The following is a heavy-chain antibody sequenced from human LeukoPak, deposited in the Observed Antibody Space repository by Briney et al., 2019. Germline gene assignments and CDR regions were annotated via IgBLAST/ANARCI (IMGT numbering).Heavy chain of an antibody. J-gene: IGHJ4*02. Sequence: PSQTLSLTCTVSGGSISSGGYYWSWIRQPPGKGLEWIGYIYHSGSTYYNPSLKSRVTISVDGSKNQFSLKLSSVTAADTAVYYCARGSITIFGVAHGNGIDYWGQGTLVTVSS. D-gene: IGHD3-3*01. CDR3: ARGSITIFGVAHGNGIDY. V-gene: IGHV4-30-2*01. CDR2: IYHSGST. CDR1: GGSISSGGYY.